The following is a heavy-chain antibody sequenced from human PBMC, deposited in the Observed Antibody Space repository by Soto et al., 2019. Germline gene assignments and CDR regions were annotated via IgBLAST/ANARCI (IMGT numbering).Heavy chain of an antibody. V-gene: IGHV3-72*01. CDR2: SRDRCNEYTM. Sequence: GGSLRLSCAASGFIFRDHYMDWVRQGPVKGLEWVGLSRDRCNEYTMEYAASVKDIFTTSGEDSQNSLYLQMNSLKTDDTAVYFCARVHSPTYSCDYLDYWGQGTLVPVS. CDR3: ARVHSPTYSCDYLDY. CDR1: GFIFRDHY. D-gene: IGHD2-15*01. J-gene: IGHJ4*02.